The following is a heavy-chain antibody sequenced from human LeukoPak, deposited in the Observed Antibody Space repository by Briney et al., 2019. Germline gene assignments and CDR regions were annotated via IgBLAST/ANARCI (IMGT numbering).Heavy chain of an antibody. CDR3: AKALNRLNIQLWLPYLDY. Sequence: GGSLRLSCAASGFTFSSYAMSWVRQAPGKGLEWVSAISGSGGSTYYADSVKGRFTISRDNYKNPLYLQKNSLRAEDTAVYYCAKALNRLNIQLWLPYLDYWGQGTLVTVSS. CDR2: ISGSGGST. D-gene: IGHD5-18*01. J-gene: IGHJ4*02. V-gene: IGHV3-23*01. CDR1: GFTFSSYA.